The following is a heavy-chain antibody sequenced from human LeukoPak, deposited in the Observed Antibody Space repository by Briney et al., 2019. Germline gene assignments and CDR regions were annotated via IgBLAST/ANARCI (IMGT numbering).Heavy chain of an antibody. D-gene: IGHD6-13*01. CDR3: AKDQSSSWYDDAFDI. V-gene: IGHV3-9*01. Sequence: GGSLRLSCTASDFILSTYAMSWVRQAPGKGLEWVSGISWNSGSIGYANSVKGRFTISRDNAKNSLYLQMNSLRAEDTALYYCAKDQSSSWYDDAFDIWGQGTMVTVSS. CDR1: DFILSTYA. J-gene: IGHJ3*02. CDR2: ISWNSGSI.